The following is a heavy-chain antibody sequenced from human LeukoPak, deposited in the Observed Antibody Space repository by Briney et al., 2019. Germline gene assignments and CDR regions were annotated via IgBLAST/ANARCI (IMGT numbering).Heavy chain of an antibody. CDR1: GFTFSTYR. D-gene: IGHD6-13*01. V-gene: IGHV3-7*05. J-gene: IGHJ4*02. Sequence: GGSLRLSCAASGFTFSTYRMKWVPQAPGKGLEWVANIKEDGSEKNYVDSVKGRFTISRDNAKNSLCLQMNSLRAEDTAVYYCVAAGGYWGQGALVTVSS. CDR3: VAAGGY. CDR2: IKEDGSEK.